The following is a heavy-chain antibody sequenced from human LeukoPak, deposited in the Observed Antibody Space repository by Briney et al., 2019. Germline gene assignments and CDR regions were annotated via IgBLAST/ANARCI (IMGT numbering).Heavy chain of an antibody. CDR2: IYYSGST. CDR3: ARGVIAAAGTGWFDP. D-gene: IGHD6-13*01. CDR1: GGSISSYY. V-gene: IGHV4-59*12. Sequence: SETLSLTCTVSGGSISSYYWSWIRQPPGKGLEWIGYIYYSGSTNYNPSLKSRVTISVDTSKNQFSLKLSSVTAADTAVYYCARGVIAAAGTGWFDPWGQGTLVTVSS. J-gene: IGHJ5*02.